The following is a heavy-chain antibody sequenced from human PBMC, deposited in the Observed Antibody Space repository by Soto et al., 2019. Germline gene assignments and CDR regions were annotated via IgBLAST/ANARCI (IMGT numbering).Heavy chain of an antibody. J-gene: IGHJ4*02. Sequence: SVKVSCKASGYTFTGYYMRWVRQAPGQGLEWMGWINPNSGGTNYAQKFQGRVTMTRDTSISTAYMELSRLRSDDTAVYYCARDIRGYSYDLDYWGQGTLVTVSS. D-gene: IGHD5-18*01. CDR1: GYTFTGYY. CDR2: INPNSGGT. V-gene: IGHV1-2*02. CDR3: ARDIRGYSYDLDY.